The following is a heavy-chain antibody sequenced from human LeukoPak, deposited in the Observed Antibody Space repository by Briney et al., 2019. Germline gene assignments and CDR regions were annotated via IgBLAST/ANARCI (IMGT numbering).Heavy chain of an antibody. CDR1: GFTFSDYY. CDR3: TTTSNDYGDYSDY. CDR2: IKSKTDGGTT. Sequence: GGSLRLSCAASGFTFSDYYMSWVRQAPGKGLEWVGRIKSKTDGGTTDYAAPVKGRFTISRDDSKNTLYLQMNSLKTEDTAVYYRTTTSNDYGDYSDYWGQGTLVTVSS. V-gene: IGHV3-15*01. J-gene: IGHJ4*02. D-gene: IGHD4-17*01.